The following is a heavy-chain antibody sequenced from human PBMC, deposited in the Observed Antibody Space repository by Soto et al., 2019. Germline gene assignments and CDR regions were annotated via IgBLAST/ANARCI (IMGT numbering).Heavy chain of an antibody. CDR2: ISGSGGST. J-gene: IGHJ4*02. CDR1: VFTFSSYA. Sequence: GGSLRLSCAASVFTFSSYAMSLVRQSPGKGLEWISAISGSGGSTYYADSVKGRFTISRDNSKNTLYLQMNSLRAEDTAVYYCASQVVTATYYFDYWGQGTLVTVSS. V-gene: IGHV3-23*01. CDR3: ASQVVTATYYFDY. D-gene: IGHD2-21*02.